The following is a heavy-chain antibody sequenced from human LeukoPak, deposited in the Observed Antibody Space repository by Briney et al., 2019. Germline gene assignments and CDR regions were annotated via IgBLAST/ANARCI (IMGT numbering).Heavy chain of an antibody. D-gene: IGHD1-26*01. Sequence: PSETLSLTCAVYGGSFSGYYWSWIRQPPGKGLEWIGEINHSGSTNYNPSLKSRVTISVDTSKNQFSLKLSSVTAADTAVYYCARTTWGLKGGGFDYWGQGTLVTVSS. CDR1: GGSFSGYY. CDR3: ARTTWGLKGGGFDY. J-gene: IGHJ4*02. V-gene: IGHV4-34*01. CDR2: INHSGST.